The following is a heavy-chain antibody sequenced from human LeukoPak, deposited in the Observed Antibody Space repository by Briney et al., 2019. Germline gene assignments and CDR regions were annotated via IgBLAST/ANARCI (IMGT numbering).Heavy chain of an antibody. V-gene: IGHV3-23*01. J-gene: IGHJ4*02. D-gene: IGHD3-3*01. CDR3: AKEPFLEWLPPLFDY. CDR1: GFTFSSYA. Sequence: PGGSLRPSCAASGFTFSSYAMSWVRQAPGKGLEWVSAISGSGGSTYYADSVKGRFTISRDNSKNTLYLQMNSLRAEDTAVYYCAKEPFLEWLPPLFDYWGQGTLVTVSS. CDR2: ISGSGGST.